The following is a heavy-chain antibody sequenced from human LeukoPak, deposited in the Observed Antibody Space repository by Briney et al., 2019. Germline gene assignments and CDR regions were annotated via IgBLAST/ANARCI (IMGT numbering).Heavy chain of an antibody. CDR1: GYTFTSYG. D-gene: IGHD4-11*01. V-gene: IGHV1-18*01. CDR3: ARGDYIGDYVTSYYSGMDV. CDR2: ISAYNGNT. J-gene: IGHJ6*02. Sequence: ASVKVSCKASGYTFTSYGISWVRQAPGQGLEWMGWISAYNGNTNYAQKFQDRLTMTTDTSTNTVNMELTNLRFDDTAVYYCARGDYIGDYVTSYYSGMDVWGQGTTVTVSS.